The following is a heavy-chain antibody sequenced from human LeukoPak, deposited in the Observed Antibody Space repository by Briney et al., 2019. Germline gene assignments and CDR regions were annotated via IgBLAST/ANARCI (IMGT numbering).Heavy chain of an antibody. J-gene: IGHJ4*02. CDR3: AKGYSSGWSPSMYYFDY. Sequence: GGSLRLSCAASGFTFSSYAMSRVRQAPGKGLEWVSAISGSGGSTYYADSVKGRFTISRDNSKNTLYLQMNSLRAEDTAVYYCAKGYSSGWSPSMYYFDYWGQGTLVTVSS. CDR1: GFTFSSYA. CDR2: ISGSGGST. D-gene: IGHD6-19*01. V-gene: IGHV3-23*01.